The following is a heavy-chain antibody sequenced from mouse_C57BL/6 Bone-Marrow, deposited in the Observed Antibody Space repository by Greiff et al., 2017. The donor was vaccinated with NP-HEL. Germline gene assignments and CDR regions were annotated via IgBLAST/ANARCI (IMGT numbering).Heavy chain of an antibody. CDR2: IDPSDSET. CDR1: GYTFTSYW. D-gene: IGHD2-2*01. J-gene: IGHJ3*01. CDR3: ARGGYDGAWFAY. V-gene: IGHV1-52*01. Sequence: VQLQQPGAELVRPGSSVKLSCKASGYTFTSYWMHWVKQRPIQGLEWIGNIDPSDSETHYNQKFKDKATLTVDKSSSTAYMQLSSLTSEDSAVYYCARGGYDGAWFAYWGQGTLATVSA.